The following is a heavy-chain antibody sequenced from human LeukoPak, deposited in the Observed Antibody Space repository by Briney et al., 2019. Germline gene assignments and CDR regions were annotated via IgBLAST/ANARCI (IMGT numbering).Heavy chain of an antibody. Sequence: GGSLRLSCAASGFTSTSYAMHWVRQAPGKGLEWVAVISYDGSNKYYADSVKGRFTISRDNSKNTLYLQMNSLRAEDTAVYYCARTYCSGGSCVDYWGQGTLVTVSS. D-gene: IGHD2-15*01. CDR3: ARTYCSGGSCVDY. J-gene: IGHJ4*02. CDR2: ISYDGSNK. CDR1: GFTSTSYA. V-gene: IGHV3-30-3*01.